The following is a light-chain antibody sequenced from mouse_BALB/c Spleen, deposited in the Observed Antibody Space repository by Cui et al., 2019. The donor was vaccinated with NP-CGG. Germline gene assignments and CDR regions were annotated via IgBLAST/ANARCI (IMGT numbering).Light chain of an antibody. J-gene: IGLJ1*01. CDR3: ALWYSNHWV. Sequence: QAVVTQELDLTTSPGETVTLTCRSSTGAVTTSNYANWVQEKPDHLFTGLIGGTNNRAPGVPARFSGSLIGDKAALTITGAQTEDEAIYFCALWYSNHWVFGGGTKLAVL. V-gene: IGLV1*01. CDR1: TGAVTTSNY. CDR2: GTN.